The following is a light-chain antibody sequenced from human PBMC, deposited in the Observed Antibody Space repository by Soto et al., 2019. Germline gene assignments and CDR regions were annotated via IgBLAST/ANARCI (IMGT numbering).Light chain of an antibody. V-gene: IGLV2-14*01. CDR3: SLVSASHLDV. J-gene: IGLJ1*01. CDR2: EVT. Sequence: QSVLTQPASVSGSPGQTITISCTGTSSDIGGYNAVSWYQHHPGKAPKLIIYEVTHRPSGVSDRFSASKSGNTASLTISGLQAEDEADYYFSLVSASHLDVFTPGPQVTLL. CDR1: SSDIGGYNA.